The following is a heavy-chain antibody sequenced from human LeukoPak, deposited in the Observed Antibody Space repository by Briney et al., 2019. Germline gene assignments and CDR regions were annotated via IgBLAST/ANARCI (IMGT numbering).Heavy chain of an antibody. Sequence: GGSLRLSCAASGFTFSSYSMNWVRQAPGKGLEWVSYISSIGSTIYYADSVKARFTISRDNAKNSLYLQMNSLRAEDTAVYYCARDHSNWEGVDYWGQGTLVTVSS. CDR2: ISSIGSTI. CDR1: GFTFSSYS. D-gene: IGHD7-27*01. CDR3: ARDHSNWEGVDY. V-gene: IGHV3-48*01. J-gene: IGHJ4*02.